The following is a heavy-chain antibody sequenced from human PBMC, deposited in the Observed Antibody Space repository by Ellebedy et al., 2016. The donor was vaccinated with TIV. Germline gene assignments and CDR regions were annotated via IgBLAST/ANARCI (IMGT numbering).Heavy chain of an antibody. J-gene: IGHJ3*02. CDR2: INSDGCDT. V-gene: IGHV3-74*01. Sequence: GESLKISCAASGFIFSGYWMHWVRQAPGKGLVWVSRINSDGCDTAYADSVRGRFTISRDNAKNTLYLQMNSLRAEDTAVYYCAAVQYWEAVFDMWGQGTMVTVSS. D-gene: IGHD2-8*02. CDR3: AAVQYWEAVFDM. CDR1: GFIFSGYW.